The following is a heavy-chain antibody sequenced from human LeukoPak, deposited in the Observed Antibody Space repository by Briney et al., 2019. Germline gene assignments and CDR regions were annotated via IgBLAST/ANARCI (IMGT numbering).Heavy chain of an antibody. CDR2: ISSSSSTI. D-gene: IGHD2-2*01. CDR1: GFTFRIYE. J-gene: IGHJ4*02. Sequence: GGSLRLSCAASGFTFRIYEMNWVRQSPGKGLEGFSYISSSSSTIYYADSVKGRFTISRDNAKNSLYLQMNSLRAEDTAVYYCARDGSSTSGVGYFDYWGQGTLVTVSS. V-gene: IGHV3-48*03. CDR3: ARDGSSTSGVGYFDY.